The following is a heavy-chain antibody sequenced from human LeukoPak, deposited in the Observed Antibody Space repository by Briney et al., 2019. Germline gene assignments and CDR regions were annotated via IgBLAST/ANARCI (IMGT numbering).Heavy chain of an antibody. Sequence: PGGSLTLSCAASGFTFTNYAMIWARQAPGKGLEWVSAISSSGSTTYYAHSVKGRLTISRDNSKNTLYLRIDSSRAGDTAVYYCSKGAITYYYFAMDVWGQRTTVTVSS. CDR3: SKGAITYYYFAMDV. J-gene: IGHJ6*02. D-gene: IGHD1-14*01. CDR2: ISSSGSTT. CDR1: GFTFTNYA. V-gene: IGHV3-23*01.